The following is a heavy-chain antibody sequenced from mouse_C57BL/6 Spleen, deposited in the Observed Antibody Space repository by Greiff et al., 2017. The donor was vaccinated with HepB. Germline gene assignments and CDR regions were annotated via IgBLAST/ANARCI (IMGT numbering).Heavy chain of an antibody. CDR3: ARSSSYALYFDY. D-gene: IGHD1-1*01. Sequence: VQLQQSGAELVKPGASVKISCKASGYAFSSYWMNWVKQRPGKGLEWIGQIYPGDGDTNYNGKFKGKATLTADKSSSPAYMQLSSLTSEDSAVYFCARSSSYALYFDYWGQGTTLTVSS. J-gene: IGHJ2*01. CDR1: GYAFSSYW. CDR2: IYPGDGDT. V-gene: IGHV1-80*01.